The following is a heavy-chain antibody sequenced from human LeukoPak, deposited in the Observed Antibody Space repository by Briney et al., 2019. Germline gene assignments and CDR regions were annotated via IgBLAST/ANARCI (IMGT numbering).Heavy chain of an antibody. Sequence: QPGGSLRLSCAASGFTFSSYEMNWVRQAPGKGLEWVSYISSSGSTIYYADSVKGRFTISRDNAKNSLYLQMNSLRAEDTAVYYCARSHYDILTGYYYYGMDVWGQGTLVTVSS. J-gene: IGHJ6*02. CDR3: ARSHYDILTGYYYYGMDV. V-gene: IGHV3-48*03. CDR1: GFTFSSYE. CDR2: ISSSGSTI. D-gene: IGHD3-9*01.